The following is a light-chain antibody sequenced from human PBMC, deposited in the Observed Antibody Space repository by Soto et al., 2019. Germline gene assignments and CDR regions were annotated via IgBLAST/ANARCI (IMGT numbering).Light chain of an antibody. CDR2: DAS. CDR3: QEYNSYPWT. CDR1: PSISSW. J-gene: IGKJ1*01. V-gene: IGKV1-5*01. Sequence: DIQMTQSPSTLSASVGDRVTITCRASPSISSWLAWYQQKPGKAPKLLIYDASSLESRVPSRFSGSGSGTEFTLTISSLQPDDVATDYCQEYNSYPWTLGQGTKVEIK.